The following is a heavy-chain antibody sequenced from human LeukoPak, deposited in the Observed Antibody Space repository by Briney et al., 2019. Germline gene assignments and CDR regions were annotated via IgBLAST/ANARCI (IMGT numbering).Heavy chain of an antibody. Sequence: GGSLRLSCAASGFAFSSYEMNWVRQAPGKGLEWVSYISSSGSTIYYADSVKGRFTISRDNAKNSLYLQMNSLRAEDTAVYYCAGGQWLVLGDAFDIWGQGTMVTVSS. CDR2: ISSSGSTI. V-gene: IGHV3-48*03. J-gene: IGHJ3*02. CDR3: AGGQWLVLGDAFDI. CDR1: GFAFSSYE. D-gene: IGHD6-19*01.